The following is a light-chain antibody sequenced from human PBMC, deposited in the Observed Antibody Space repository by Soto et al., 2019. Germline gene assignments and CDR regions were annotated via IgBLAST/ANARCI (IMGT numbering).Light chain of an antibody. J-gene: IGLJ1*01. Sequence: QSALAQPASVSGSPGQTITISCTGTSSDVGGYNAVSWYQHHPGIAPKLIIYEVTHRPAGVSGRFSASKSGNTASLTISGLHAEDEAYYYCKSFRVNRLYVFGTGTKLTVL. CDR1: SSDVGGYNA. CDR2: EVT. V-gene: IGLV2-14*01. CDR3: KSFRVNRLYV.